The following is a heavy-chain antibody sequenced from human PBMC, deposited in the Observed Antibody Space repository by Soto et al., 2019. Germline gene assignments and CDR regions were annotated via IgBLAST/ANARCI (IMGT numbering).Heavy chain of an antibody. J-gene: IGHJ4*02. D-gene: IGHD1-26*01. CDR2: ITSKTDGETT. V-gene: IGHV3-15*07. CDR3: TTDHLVGATFNY. CDR1: GFAFSNAW. Sequence: EVQLVESGGGLVNPGGSLRLPCAASGFAFSNAWLNWVRQAPGKGLEWVGRITSKTDGETTDYAAPVKGRFTISRDDSKNTLYLQMDSLKIEDTAVYYCTTDHLVGATFNYWGQGALVTVSS.